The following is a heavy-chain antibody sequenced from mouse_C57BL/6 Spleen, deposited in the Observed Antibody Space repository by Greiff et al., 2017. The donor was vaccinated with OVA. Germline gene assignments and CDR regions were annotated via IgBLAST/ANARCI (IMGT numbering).Heavy chain of an antibody. J-gene: IGHJ1*03. D-gene: IGHD1-1*01. Sequence: QVQLQQSGAELVKPGASVKLSCKASGYTFTSYWMQWVKQRPGQGLEWIGEIDPSDSYTNYNQKFKGKATLTVDTSSSTAYMQLSSLTSEDSAVYYCARAGSSHRDFDVWGTGTTVTVSS. CDR1: GYTFTSYW. V-gene: IGHV1-50*01. CDR2: IDPSDSYT. CDR3: ARAGSSHRDFDV.